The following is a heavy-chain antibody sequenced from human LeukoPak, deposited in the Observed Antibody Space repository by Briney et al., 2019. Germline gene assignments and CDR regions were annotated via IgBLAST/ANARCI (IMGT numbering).Heavy chain of an antibody. J-gene: IGHJ6*03. Sequence: PSETLSLTCTVSGGSISSSSYYWGWIRQPPGKGLEWIGSIYYSGSTYYNPSLKSRVTISVDTSKNQFSLKLSSVTAADTAVYYRARLTAQYQLLGDYYYMDVWGKGTTVTVSS. CDR1: GGSISSSSYY. CDR2: IYYSGST. V-gene: IGHV4-39*01. CDR3: ARLTAQYQLLGDYYYMDV. D-gene: IGHD2-2*01.